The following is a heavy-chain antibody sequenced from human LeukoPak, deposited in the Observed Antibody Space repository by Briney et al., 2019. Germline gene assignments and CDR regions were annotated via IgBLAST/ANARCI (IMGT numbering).Heavy chain of an antibody. D-gene: IGHD6-6*01. CDR1: GGSISSYY. CDR2: IYYSGST. J-gene: IGHJ6*03. V-gene: IGHV4-59*08. Sequence: SETLSLTCTVSGGSISSYYWSWIRQPPGKGLEWIGYIYYSGSTNYNPSLKSRVTISVDTSKNQFSLKLSSVTAADTAVYYCARWSGSVTARNYYYYMDDWGEGTTVTVSS. CDR3: ARWSGSVTARNYYYYMDD.